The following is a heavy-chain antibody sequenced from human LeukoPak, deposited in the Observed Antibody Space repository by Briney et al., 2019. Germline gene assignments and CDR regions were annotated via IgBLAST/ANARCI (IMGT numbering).Heavy chain of an antibody. CDR1: GGSISSYY. CDR3: ARGGTWGAWFDP. J-gene: IGHJ5*02. Sequence: SETLSLTCTVSGGSISSYYWSWFRQPPGKGLEWFGDIYYSGSTNYNPSLMSRVTISVDTSKNQFSLKLSSVTAADTAVYYCARGGTWGAWFDPWGQGTLVTVSS. V-gene: IGHV4-59*01. D-gene: IGHD3-16*01. CDR2: IYYSGST.